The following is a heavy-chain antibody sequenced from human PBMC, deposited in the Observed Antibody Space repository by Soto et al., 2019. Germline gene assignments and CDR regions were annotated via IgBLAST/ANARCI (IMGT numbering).Heavy chain of an antibody. CDR2: INPSGGST. D-gene: IGHD5-18*01. CDR3: ARVYPSDTRYGYVGNNWFDP. V-gene: IGHV1-46*03. Sequence: QVQLVQSGAEVKKPGASVKVSCKASGYTFTCYYMHWVRQAPGQGLEWMGIINPSGGSTSYAQKFQGRVTMTRDTSTSTVYMELSSLRSEDTAVYYCARVYPSDTRYGYVGNNWFDPWGQGTLVTVSS. CDR1: GYTFTCYY. J-gene: IGHJ5*02.